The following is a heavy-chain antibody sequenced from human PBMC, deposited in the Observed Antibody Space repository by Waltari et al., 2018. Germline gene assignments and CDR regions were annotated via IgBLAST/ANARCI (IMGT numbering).Heavy chain of an antibody. D-gene: IGHD2-8*02. J-gene: IGHJ6*02. CDR2: ISSDGSRK. V-gene: IGHV3-30*03. Sequence: QVQLVESGGGVVQPGRSLRLSCAASGFPFSSSGRHWVRQTPGRGLEWVAVISSDGSRKSYADSVKGRFSISRDNSKNSLSLEMNSLRPEDTAVYYCASCTGGNCYYYGFDVWGQGTTVTVSS. CDR1: GFPFSSSG. CDR3: ASCTGGNCYYYGFDV.